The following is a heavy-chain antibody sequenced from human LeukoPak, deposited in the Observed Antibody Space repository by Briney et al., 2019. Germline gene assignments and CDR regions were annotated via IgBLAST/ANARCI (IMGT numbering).Heavy chain of an antibody. Sequence: SEPLSLTCTVSSGSLNGFYWRWIRHFTGKALEWIGYIFDSGRTKYNPSLENRVTISVDKSKIEFSLNLRSVTAADTAVYYCARATISYCINVFCSPAGVYFFDFWGQGTLVTVSS. CDR3: ARATISYCINVFCSPAGVYFFDF. J-gene: IGHJ4*02. CDR2: IFDSGRT. CDR1: SGSLNGFY. D-gene: IGHD2-8*01. V-gene: IGHV4-59*01.